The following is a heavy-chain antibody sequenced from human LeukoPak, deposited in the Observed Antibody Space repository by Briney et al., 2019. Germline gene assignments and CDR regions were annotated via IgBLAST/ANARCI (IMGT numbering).Heavy chain of an antibody. CDR2: ISGGSYTI. CDR3: ARTNGYSGYVSYDY. D-gene: IGHD5-12*01. Sequence: GGSLRLSCAASGFTVSSNYMSWVRQAPGKGLEWVSYISGGSYTIYYADSVKGRFTISRDDAKNSMFLQMNSLTTEDTAVYYCARTNGYSGYVSYDYWGQGTLVTVSS. CDR1: GFTVSSNY. J-gene: IGHJ4*02. V-gene: IGHV3-48*01.